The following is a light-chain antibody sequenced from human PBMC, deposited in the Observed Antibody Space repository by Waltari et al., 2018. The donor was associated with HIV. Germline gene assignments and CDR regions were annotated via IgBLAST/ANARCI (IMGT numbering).Light chain of an antibody. CDR2: KAS. CDR3: QQYKSPHT. CDR1: QSISTW. Sequence: DIQMTQSPSTLSASVGDRVTITCRASQSISTWLAWYQQKPGKATKLLIYKASSLESGVPSRFSGSGSGTEFTLTISSLQPDDFATYHCQQYKSPHTFGQGTKLEIK. J-gene: IGKJ2*01. V-gene: IGKV1-5*03.